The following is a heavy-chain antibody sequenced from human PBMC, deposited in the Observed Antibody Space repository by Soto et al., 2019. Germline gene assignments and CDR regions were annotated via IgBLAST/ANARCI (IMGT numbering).Heavy chain of an antibody. D-gene: IGHD2-2*01. J-gene: IGHJ4*02. CDR3: ATGYCSSTSCRRDY. CDR2: ITDSGGTT. V-gene: IGHV3-23*01. CDR1: GFTFTNYA. Sequence: GGSLRLSCAASGFTFTNYAMNWVRQAPGKGLEWVPAITDSGGTTYYADSVKGRFTISRDNSKNTLSLQMSSLRAEDTAVYYCATGYCSSTSCRRDYWGQGTLVTVSS.